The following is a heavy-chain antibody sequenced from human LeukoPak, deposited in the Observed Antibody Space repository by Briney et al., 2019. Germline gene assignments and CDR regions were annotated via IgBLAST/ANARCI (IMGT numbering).Heavy chain of an antibody. J-gene: IGHJ1*01. V-gene: IGHV4-39*01. CDR1: GVSLISDSYF. CDR3: GRVVVAYARAEYFQY. D-gene: IGHD3-22*01. CDR2: ISYDGRT. Sequence: PSETLSLTCTVSGVSLISDSYFWGWIRQPPGKGLEWIASISYDGRTYNNRSLKSRVTISVDTPKSQFALKLSSVTAADTAVYHCGRVVVAYARAEYFQYLGQGTLVIVSS.